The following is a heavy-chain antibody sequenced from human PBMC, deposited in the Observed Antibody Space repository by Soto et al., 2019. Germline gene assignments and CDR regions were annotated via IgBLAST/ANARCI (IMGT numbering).Heavy chain of an antibody. V-gene: IGHV1-18*04. J-gene: IGHJ4*02. CDR2: ISAYNGNT. Sequence: GASVKVSCKASGYTFTSYGISWVRQAPGQGLEWMGWISAYNGNTNYAQKLQGRVTMTTDTPTSTAYMELRSLRSDDTAVYYCAREIQLWSPVDYWGQGXLVTVSS. D-gene: IGHD5-18*01. CDR1: GYTFTSYG. CDR3: AREIQLWSPVDY.